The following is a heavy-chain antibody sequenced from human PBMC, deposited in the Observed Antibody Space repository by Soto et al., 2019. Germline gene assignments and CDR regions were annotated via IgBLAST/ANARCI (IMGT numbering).Heavy chain of an antibody. J-gene: IGHJ6*03. Sequence: PSETLSLTCAVYGGSFSGYYWSWIRQPPGKGLEWIGEINHSGSTNYNPSHKSRVTISVDTSKNQFSLKLSSVTAADTAVYYCARGRSKFFVSHYYYYMDVWGKGTTVTVSS. D-gene: IGHD3-10*01. V-gene: IGHV4-34*01. CDR2: INHSGST. CDR1: GGSFSGYY. CDR3: ARGRSKFFVSHYYYYMDV.